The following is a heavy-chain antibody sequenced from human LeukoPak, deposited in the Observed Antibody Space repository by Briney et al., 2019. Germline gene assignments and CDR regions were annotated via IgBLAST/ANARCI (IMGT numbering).Heavy chain of an antibody. J-gene: IGHJ4*02. CDR3: ARGSSGYSYG. D-gene: IGHD5-18*01. CDR1: GGSISSYY. Sequence: PSETLSLTCTASGGSISSYYWSWIRQPPGKGLEWIGYISYSGSTNYNPSLKSRVTISVDTSKNQFSLKLSSVTAADTAVYYCARGSSGYSYGWGQGTLVTVSS. V-gene: IGHV4-59*01. CDR2: ISYSGST.